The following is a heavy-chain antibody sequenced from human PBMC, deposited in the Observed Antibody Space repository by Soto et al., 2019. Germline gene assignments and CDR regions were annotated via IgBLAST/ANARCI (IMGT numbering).Heavy chain of an antibody. V-gene: IGHV5-51*01. CDR1: GYSFASYW. J-gene: IGHJ6*02. CDR2: IYPGDSDT. D-gene: IGHD6-13*01. CDR3: ARTAAAGKYYYGMDV. Sequence: SGESLKISCKGSGYSFASYWIGWVRQMPGKGLESMGIIYPGDSDTRYSPSFQGQVTISADKSISTAYLQWSSLKDSDTAMYYCARTAAAGKYYYGMDVWGQGTTVTVSS.